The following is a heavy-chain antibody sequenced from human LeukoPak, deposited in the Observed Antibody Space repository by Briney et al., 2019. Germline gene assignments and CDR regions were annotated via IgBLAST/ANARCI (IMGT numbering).Heavy chain of an antibody. V-gene: IGHV3-9*01. CDR2: ISWNSFTI. CDR1: GFTFDDYA. D-gene: IGHD3-10*01. Sequence: PGGSLRLSCAASGFTFDDYAMHWVRQAPGKGLEWVSGISWNSFTIGYADSVKGRFTISRDKAKNSLYLQMHSLRVEDTALYYCAKSGGLGSYYTAYFDNWGQGTLVTVSS. CDR3: AKSGGLGSYYTAYFDN. J-gene: IGHJ4*02.